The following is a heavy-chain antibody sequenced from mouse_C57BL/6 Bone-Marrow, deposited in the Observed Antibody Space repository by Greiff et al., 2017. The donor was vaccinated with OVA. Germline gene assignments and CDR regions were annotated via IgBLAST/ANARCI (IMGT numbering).Heavy chain of an antibody. CDR1: GYTFTSYD. V-gene: IGHV1-85*01. CDR3: ARRENGYCFDY. CDR2: IYPRDGST. D-gene: IGHD2-2*01. Sequence: QVQLQQSGPELVKPGASVKLSCKASGYTFTSYDINWVKQRPGQGLEWIGWIYPRDGSTKYTEKFKGKATLTVDTSPSTAYMELHSLASEDSAVDFCARRENGYCFDYWGQGTTLTVSS. J-gene: IGHJ2*01.